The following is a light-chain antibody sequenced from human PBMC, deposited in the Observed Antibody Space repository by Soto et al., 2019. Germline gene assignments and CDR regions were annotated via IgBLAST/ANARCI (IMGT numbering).Light chain of an antibody. CDR3: QQRSYWPGT. CDR1: QSVSNF. CDR2: DAS. J-gene: IGKJ2*01. Sequence: EIVLTQSPATLSLSPGERATLSCRASQSVSNFLAWYQQKPGQAPRVIIYDASTRATGIPARFSGSGSGTDFTITMSSREPEDFAVYYCQQRSYWPGTFGQGTKLEIK. V-gene: IGKV3-11*01.